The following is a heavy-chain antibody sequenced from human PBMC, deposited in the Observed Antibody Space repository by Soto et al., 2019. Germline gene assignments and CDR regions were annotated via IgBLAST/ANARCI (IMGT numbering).Heavy chain of an antibody. Sequence: SETLSLTCGVSGSSISNDNWWVWIRQPPGKGLEWIGYIHHTGYTYSNPALKSRLTMSVDTSKNQFSLRLSSVTAVDTAVYYCAIQDNGKYFFDSWGQGALVTVSS. D-gene: IGHD1-1*01. V-gene: IGHV4-28*01. CDR3: AIQDNGKYFFDS. CDR2: IHHTGYT. CDR1: GSSISNDNW. J-gene: IGHJ4*02.